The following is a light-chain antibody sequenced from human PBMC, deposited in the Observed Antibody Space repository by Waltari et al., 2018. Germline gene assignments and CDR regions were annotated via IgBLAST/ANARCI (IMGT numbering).Light chain of an antibody. CDR1: SSDVGGFDY. Sequence: QSALTQPPSASGSPGQSVTISCPGTSSDVGGFDYVSWYQQHPGKAPKLIIYDVTKRPSGVPDRFSGSKSANTASLTVSGLLAEDEAHYYCCSYSGTNSNYVFGTGTKVTVL. CDR3: CSYSGTNSNYV. V-gene: IGLV2-8*01. J-gene: IGLJ1*01. CDR2: DVT.